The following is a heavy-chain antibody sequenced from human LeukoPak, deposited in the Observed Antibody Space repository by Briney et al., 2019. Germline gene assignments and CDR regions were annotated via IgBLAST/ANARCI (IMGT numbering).Heavy chain of an antibody. CDR2: INWNGGST. D-gene: IGHD7-27*01. J-gene: IGHJ4*02. V-gene: IGHV3-20*04. Sequence: GGSLRPSCAASGFTFDDYGMSWVRQAPGKGLEWVSGINWNGGSTGYADSVKGRFTISRDNAKNSLYLQMNSLRAEDTALYYCARGLELGRYFDYWGQGTLVTVSS. CDR1: GFTFDDYG. CDR3: ARGLELGRYFDY.